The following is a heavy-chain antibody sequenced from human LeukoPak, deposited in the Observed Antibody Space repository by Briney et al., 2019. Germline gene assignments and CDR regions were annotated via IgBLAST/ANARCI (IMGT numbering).Heavy chain of an antibody. CDR3: AREDWYFDL. J-gene: IGHJ2*01. CDR1: GGSLTDYY. V-gene: IGHV4-34*01. Sequence: SETLSLTCAVYGGSLTDYYWAWIRQPPGKGLEWIGEINHSGSTNYSPSLKSRVTISLDTSNNQFFLKLNSVTAADTAVYYCAREDWYFDLWGRGTLVTVSP. CDR2: INHSGST.